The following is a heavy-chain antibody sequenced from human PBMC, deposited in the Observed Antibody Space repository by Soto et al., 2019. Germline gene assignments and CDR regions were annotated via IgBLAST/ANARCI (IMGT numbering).Heavy chain of an antibody. CDR2: IGTAGDT. D-gene: IGHD5-12*01. CDR1: GFTFSSYD. CDR3: ARVYGYSGYDFLSYYGMDV. Sequence: GGSLRLSCAASGFTFSSYDMHWVRQATGNGLEWVSAIGTAGDTYYPGSVKGRFTISRENAKNSLYLQMNSLRAEDTAVYYCARVYGYSGYDFLSYYGMDVWGQGTTVTVSS. J-gene: IGHJ6*02. V-gene: IGHV3-13*01.